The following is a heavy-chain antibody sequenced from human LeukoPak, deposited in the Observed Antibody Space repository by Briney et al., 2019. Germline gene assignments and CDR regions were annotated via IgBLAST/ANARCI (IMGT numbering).Heavy chain of an antibody. D-gene: IGHD6-13*01. CDR3: ARGATGAGPFSFDY. CDR2: INPNSGGT. J-gene: IGHJ4*02. Sequence: ASVKVSCKASGYTFTSYYMHWVRQAPGQGLEWMGWINPNSGGTNYAQKFQGRVTMTRDTSISTAYMELSRLRSDDTAVYYCARGATGAGPFSFDYWGQGTLVTVSS. CDR1: GYTFTSYY. V-gene: IGHV1-2*02.